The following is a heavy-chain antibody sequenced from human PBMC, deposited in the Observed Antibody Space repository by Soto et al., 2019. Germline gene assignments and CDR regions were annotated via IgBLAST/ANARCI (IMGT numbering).Heavy chain of an antibody. CDR1: GYTFTSYK. D-gene: IGHD3-22*01. V-gene: IGHV1-18*01. Sequence: QVQLVQSGVDVKKPGASVKLSCEASGYTFTSYKVSWLRQAPGQGLEWMRWINPHNGKTDYAQKVQDRVTMTADTSTSTAYMELRSVRSDDTAMYYCARLYSDGSGFYYREFAYWGQGTLVTVSS. CDR3: ARLYSDGSGFYYREFAY. J-gene: IGHJ4*02. CDR2: INPHNGKT.